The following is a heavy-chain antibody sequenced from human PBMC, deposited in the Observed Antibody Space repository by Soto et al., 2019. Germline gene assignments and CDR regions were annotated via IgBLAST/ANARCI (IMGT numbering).Heavy chain of an antibody. V-gene: IGHV4-4*07. D-gene: IGHD6-13*01. CDR3: ARPSVGYSSSYDFDY. CDR1: GGSISSYY. CDR2: IYTSGST. J-gene: IGHJ4*02. Sequence: PSETLSLTCTVSGGSISSYYWSWIRQPAGKGLEWIGRIYTSGSTNYNPSLKSRVTMSVDTSKNQFSLKLSSVTAADTAVYYCARPSVGYSSSYDFDYWGQGTLVTVSS.